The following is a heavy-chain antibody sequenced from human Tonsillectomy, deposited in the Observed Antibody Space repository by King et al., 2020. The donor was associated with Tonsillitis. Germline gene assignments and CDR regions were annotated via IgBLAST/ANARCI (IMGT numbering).Heavy chain of an antibody. Sequence: VQLVESGGGLVKPGGSLRLSCAASGFIFSTHTMTWVRQAPGKGLEWVSSISGTSSATYYADSMKGRFTLSRDNAKNSVYLQMNNLRVEDTAIYYCARRASVRGSDYWGQGTLAT. CDR1: GFIFSTHT. D-gene: IGHD3-10*01. J-gene: IGHJ4*01. CDR2: ISGTSSAT. V-gene: IGHV3-21*01. CDR3: ARRASVRGSDY.